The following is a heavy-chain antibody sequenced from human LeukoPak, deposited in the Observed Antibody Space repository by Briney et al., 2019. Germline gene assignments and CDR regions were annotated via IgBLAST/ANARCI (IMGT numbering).Heavy chain of an antibody. CDR3: ARICSSTDCLIPD. Sequence: PGGSLRLSCAASGFTFSRHWMHWVRQAPGKGLVWISRINSDASDTNYADFVKGRFTIPRDDAKNTVYLQINSLRDEDTAVYYCARICSSTDCLIPDWGQGTLVIVSS. V-gene: IGHV3-74*01. CDR2: INSDASDT. J-gene: IGHJ4*02. CDR1: GFTFSRHW. D-gene: IGHD2-2*01.